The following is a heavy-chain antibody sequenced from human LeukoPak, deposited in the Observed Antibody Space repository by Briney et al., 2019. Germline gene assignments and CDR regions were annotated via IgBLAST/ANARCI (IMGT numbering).Heavy chain of an antibody. CDR3: ARDGVFGTFDP. D-gene: IGHD3-10*01. CDR1: GFNFSIYS. CDR2: IYNSGST. J-gene: IGHJ5*02. V-gene: IGHV4-59*01. Sequence: GSLRLSCAASGFNFSIYSMNWVRQAPGKGLEWIGYIYNSGSTNYNPSLKSRVTISVDTSKNQFSLKLRSVTAADTAVYYCARDGVFGTFDPWGQGTLVTVSS.